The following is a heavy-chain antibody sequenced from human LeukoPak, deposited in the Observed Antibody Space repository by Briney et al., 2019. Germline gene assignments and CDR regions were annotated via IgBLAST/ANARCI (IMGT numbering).Heavy chain of an antibody. Sequence: PGGSLRLSCTASGFTFGDYAMSWFRQAPGKGLEWVSFIRSKAYGGTEYAAAVKGRFTISRDDSKSIAYLQMNSLKTEDTAVYYCTRGGYDVLRYFDWLSALVDYWGQGTLVTVSS. CDR3: TRGGYDVLRYFDWLSALVDY. CDR2: IRSKAYGGT. D-gene: IGHD3-9*01. V-gene: IGHV3-49*03. CDR1: GFTFGDYA. J-gene: IGHJ4*02.